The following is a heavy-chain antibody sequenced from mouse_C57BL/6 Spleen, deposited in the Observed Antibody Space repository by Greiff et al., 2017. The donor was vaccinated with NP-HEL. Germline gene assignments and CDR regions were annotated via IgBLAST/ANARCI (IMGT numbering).Heavy chain of an antibody. Sequence: VQLQQSGAELVRPGASVTLSCKASGYTFTDYEMHWVKQTPVHGLEWIGAIDPETGGTAYNQKFKGKAILTADKSSSTAYMELRSLTSEDSAVYYCTYYYCIPWFAYWGQGTLVTVSA. CDR2: IDPETGGT. V-gene: IGHV1-15*01. J-gene: IGHJ3*01. D-gene: IGHD1-1*01. CDR3: TYYYCIPWFAY. CDR1: GYTFTDYE.